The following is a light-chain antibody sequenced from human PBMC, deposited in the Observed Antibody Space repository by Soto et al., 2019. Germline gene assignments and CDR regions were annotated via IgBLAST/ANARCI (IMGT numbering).Light chain of an antibody. CDR3: SSYTRSSTPLYVV. CDR2: DVS. J-gene: IGLJ2*01. CDR1: SSDVGGYNY. V-gene: IGLV2-14*01. Sequence: QSALTQPASVSGSPGQPITISCTGTSSDVGGYNYVSWYQQHPGKAPKLMIYDVSNRPSGVSNRFSGSTSGNTASLTISGLQAEDEADYYCSSYTRSSTPLYVVFGGGTKLTVL.